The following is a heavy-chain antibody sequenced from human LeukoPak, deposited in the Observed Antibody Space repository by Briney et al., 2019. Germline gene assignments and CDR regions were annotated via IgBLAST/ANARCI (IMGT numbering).Heavy chain of an antibody. CDR1: GFTFSSYG. J-gene: IGHJ4*02. Sequence: GSLRLSCAASGFTFSSYGIHWVRQAPGKGLEWVAVIWYDGSNKYYADSVKGRFTISRDNSKNTLYLQMNSLRAEDTAVYYCAKDLVIAAAAPYYFDYWGQGTLVTVSS. D-gene: IGHD6-13*01. V-gene: IGHV3-33*06. CDR3: AKDLVIAAAAPYYFDY. CDR2: IWYDGSNK.